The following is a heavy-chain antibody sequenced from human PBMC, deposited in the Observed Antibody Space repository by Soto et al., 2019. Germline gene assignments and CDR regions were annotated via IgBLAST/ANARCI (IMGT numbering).Heavy chain of an antibody. V-gene: IGHV1-18*01. CDR1: GYTFTIYG. CDR3: ARHTSPINDFWSGYPYYYYYYGMDV. D-gene: IGHD3-3*01. Sequence: GASVKVSCKASGYTFTIYGISWVRQAPGQGLEWMGWISAYNGNTNYAQKLQGRVTMTTDTSTSTAYMELRSLRSDDTAVYYCARHTSPINDFWSGYPYYYYYYGMDVWGQGTTVTVSS. CDR2: ISAYNGNT. J-gene: IGHJ6*02.